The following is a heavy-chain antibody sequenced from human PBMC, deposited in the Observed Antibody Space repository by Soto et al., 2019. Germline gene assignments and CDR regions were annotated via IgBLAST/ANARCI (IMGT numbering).Heavy chain of an antibody. Sequence: QVQLQESGPGLVKPSQSLSLTCTVSGGSITSDDYYWSWIRQPPGRGLDWIGYIFYSGSTHYNPSLKSRFIISLDTSKKQVSLKLSSVTAADTAMYYCASANCGGDCSYRHDRYYFESWGQGTLVTVSS. CDR1: GGSITSDDYY. CDR2: IFYSGST. V-gene: IGHV4-30-4*01. J-gene: IGHJ4*02. CDR3: ASANCGGDCSYRHDRYYFES. D-gene: IGHD2-21*02.